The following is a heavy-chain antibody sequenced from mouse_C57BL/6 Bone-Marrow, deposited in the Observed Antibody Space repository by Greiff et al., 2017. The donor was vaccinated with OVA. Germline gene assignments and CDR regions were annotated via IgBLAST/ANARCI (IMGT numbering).Heavy chain of an antibody. CDR1: DSEVFPLAY. CDR2: ILPSIGRT. J-gene: IGHJ1*03. V-gene: IGHV15-2*01. CDR3: ARHYPYWYFDV. Sequence: VQLQQSGSELRSPGSSVKLSCKDFDSEVFPLAYMSWVRQKPGHGFEWIGGILPSIGRTSYGEKFEDKATLDADTLSNTAYLELNSLTSEDSAIYYCARHYPYWYFDVWGTGTTVTVSS. D-gene: IGHD1-1*02.